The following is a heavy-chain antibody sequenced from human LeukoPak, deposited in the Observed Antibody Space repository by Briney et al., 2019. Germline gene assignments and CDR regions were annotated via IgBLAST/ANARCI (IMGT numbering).Heavy chain of an antibody. D-gene: IGHD3-3*01. CDR2: ISSTTNTI. CDR1: GFSFSTYS. Sequence: GGSLRLSCAASGFSFSTYSMNWVRQAPGKGLEWISYISSTTNTIYYADSVKGRFTISRDTAKNSLYLQTNSLRAEDTAVYFCARDTSGFLEILGDAFDMWGQGTVVTVSS. J-gene: IGHJ3*02. V-gene: IGHV3-48*01. CDR3: ARDTSGFLEILGDAFDM.